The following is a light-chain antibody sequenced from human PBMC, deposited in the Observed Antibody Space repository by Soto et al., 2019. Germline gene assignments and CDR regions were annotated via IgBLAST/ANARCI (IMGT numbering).Light chain of an antibody. J-gene: IGLJ2*01. CDR1: SSDIGTYDR. Sequence: QSALTQPPSLSGSPGQSVTISCTGTSSDIGTYDRISWYQQPPGTAPKLIIYEINNRPSGVPDRFSGSKSGNTASLAISGLQAEDEADYYCSSYTTSSTVVFGGGTKLTVL. V-gene: IGLV2-18*02. CDR3: SSYTTSSTVV. CDR2: EIN.